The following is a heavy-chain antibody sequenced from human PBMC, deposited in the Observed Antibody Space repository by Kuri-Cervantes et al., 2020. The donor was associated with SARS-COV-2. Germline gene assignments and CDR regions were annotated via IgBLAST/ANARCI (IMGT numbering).Heavy chain of an antibody. Sequence: GESLKISCAASGFTFSSYWMSWVRQAPGKGLEWVANIKQDGSEKYYVDSVKGRFTISRDNAKNSLYLQMNSLRAEDTAVYYCTRPIVGATSDAFDIWGQGTMVTVSS. J-gene: IGHJ3*02. CDR1: GFTFSSYW. CDR2: IKQDGSEK. D-gene: IGHD1-26*01. CDR3: TRPIVGATSDAFDI. V-gene: IGHV3-7*03.